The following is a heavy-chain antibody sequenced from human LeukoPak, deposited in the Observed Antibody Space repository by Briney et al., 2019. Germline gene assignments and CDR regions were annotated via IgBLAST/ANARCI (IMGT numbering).Heavy chain of an antibody. D-gene: IGHD3-9*01. J-gene: IGHJ4*02. Sequence: PGGSLRLSCAASGFSFSTYDMNWVRQAPGKGLEWVSFIRSLSYDIYYADAVKGRFTISRDNSKNTLFLQMNSLRAEDTAVYYCVKASRYFGEFDYWGQGALVTVSS. V-gene: IGHV3-21*04. CDR3: VKASRYFGEFDY. CDR1: GFSFSTYD. CDR2: IRSLSYDI.